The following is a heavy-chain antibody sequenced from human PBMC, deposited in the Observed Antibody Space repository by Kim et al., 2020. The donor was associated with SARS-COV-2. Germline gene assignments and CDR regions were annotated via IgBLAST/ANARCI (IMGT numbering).Heavy chain of an antibody. CDR1: GGTFSSYA. CDR3: ARGGSGSYYYYYMDV. V-gene: IGHV1-69*04. CDR2: IIPILGIA. J-gene: IGHJ6*03. Sequence: SVKVSCKASGGTFSSYAISWVRQAPGQGLEWMGRIIPILGIANYAQKFQGRVTITADKSTSTAYMELSSLRSEDTAVYYCARGGSGSYYYYYMDVWGKGTTVTVSS. D-gene: IGHD1-26*01.